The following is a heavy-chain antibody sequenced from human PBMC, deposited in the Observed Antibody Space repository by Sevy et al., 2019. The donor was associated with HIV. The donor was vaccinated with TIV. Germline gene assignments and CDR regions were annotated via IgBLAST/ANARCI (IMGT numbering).Heavy chain of an antibody. CDR2: ISSSGSTI. Sequence: GGSLRLSCAASGSTFSDYYMSWIRQAPGKGLEWVSYISSSGSTIYYADSVKGRFTISRNNAKNSLYLQMNSLRAEDTAVYYCARARTRGVFDYWGQGTLVTVSS. CDR1: GSTFSDYY. V-gene: IGHV3-11*01. J-gene: IGHJ4*02. CDR3: ARARTRGVFDY. D-gene: IGHD4-17*01.